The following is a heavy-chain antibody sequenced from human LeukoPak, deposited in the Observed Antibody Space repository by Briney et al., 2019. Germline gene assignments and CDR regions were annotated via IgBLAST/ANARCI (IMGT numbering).Heavy chain of an antibody. V-gene: IGHV3-23*01. CDR2: ISGGGGST. CDR3: AKGGKWDVTPFDY. D-gene: IGHD1-26*01. J-gene: IGHJ4*02. CDR1: GFTFSSYS. Sequence: GGSLRLSCAASGFTFSSYSMNWVRRAPGKGLEWVSTISGGGGSTYYADSVKGQFTISRDNSKNTLYLQVNSLRAEDTAVYYCAKGGKWDVTPFDYWGQGTLVTVSS.